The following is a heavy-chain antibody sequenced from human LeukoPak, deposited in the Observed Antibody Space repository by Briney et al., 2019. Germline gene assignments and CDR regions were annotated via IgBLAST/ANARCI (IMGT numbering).Heavy chain of an antibody. V-gene: IGHV1-2*02. CDR3: ARDLTRLTIFGVVGEGPKANDP. CDR1: GFTFTGYY. D-gene: IGHD3-3*01. J-gene: IGHJ5*02. CDR2: INPNSGGT. Sequence: ASLKVSCKASGFTFTGYYIHWVRQAPGQGLEWMGWINPNSGGTNYAQKFQGRVTMTRDTSSSTAYMELSRLRSDDTAVYYCARDLTRLTIFGVVGEGPKANDPWGQGTLVTVSS.